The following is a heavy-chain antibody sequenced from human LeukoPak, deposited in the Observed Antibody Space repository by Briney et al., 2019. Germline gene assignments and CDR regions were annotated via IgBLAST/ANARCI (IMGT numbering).Heavy chain of an antibody. CDR2: ISWNSGSI. Sequence: GGSLRLSCAASGFTFDDYAMHWVRQAPGKGLEWVSGISWNSGSIGYADSVKGRFTISRDNSKNTLYLQMNSLRAEDTAVYYCARDYTYSTGGTYYDRFDYWGQGTLVTVSS. D-gene: IGHD2-15*01. V-gene: IGHV3-9*01. CDR1: GFTFDDYA. J-gene: IGHJ4*02. CDR3: ARDYTYSTGGTYYDRFDY.